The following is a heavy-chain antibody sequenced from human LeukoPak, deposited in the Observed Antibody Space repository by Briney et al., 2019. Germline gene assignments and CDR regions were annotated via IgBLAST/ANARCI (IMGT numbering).Heavy chain of an antibody. CDR3: AKNTGHRLVGPTNYFDY. J-gene: IGHJ4*02. V-gene: IGHV1-18*01. D-gene: IGHD1-26*01. CDR2: ISGDNGNT. Sequence: VASVKVSCTASGYIFTNYYITWVRQAPGQGLEYMGWISGDNGNTNYAQTLQGRVTMTTDTSTSTAYMELRSLRSDDTAVYYCAKNTGHRLVGPTNYFDYWGQGTLVTVSS. CDR1: GYIFTNYY.